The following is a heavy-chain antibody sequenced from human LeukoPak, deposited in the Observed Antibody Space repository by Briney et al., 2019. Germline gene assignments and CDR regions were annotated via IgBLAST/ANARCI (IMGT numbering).Heavy chain of an antibody. Sequence: ASVKVFCKASGYTFTGYYMHWVRQAPGQGLEWMGWINPNSGGTNYAQKFQGRVTMTRDTSISTAYMELSRLRSDDTAVYYCARAGYCSSTSCYSWFDPWGQGTLVTVSS. D-gene: IGHD2-2*02. CDR3: ARAGYCSSTSCYSWFDP. CDR1: GYTFTGYY. V-gene: IGHV1-2*02. CDR2: INPNSGGT. J-gene: IGHJ5*02.